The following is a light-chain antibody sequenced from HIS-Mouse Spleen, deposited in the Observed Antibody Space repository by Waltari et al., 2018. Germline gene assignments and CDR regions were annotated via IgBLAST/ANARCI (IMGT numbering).Light chain of an antibody. CDR3: AAWDDSLSGWV. J-gene: IGLJ3*02. CDR2: RNN. V-gene: IGLV1-47*01. CDR1: SSHIGSNY. Sequence: QSVLTQPPSASGTPGQRVTISCSGSSSHIGSNYVYWYQQLPGTAPKLPIYRNNQRHSGVPDRFSGSKSGTSASLAISGLRSEDEADYYCAAWDDSLSGWVFGGGTKLTVL.